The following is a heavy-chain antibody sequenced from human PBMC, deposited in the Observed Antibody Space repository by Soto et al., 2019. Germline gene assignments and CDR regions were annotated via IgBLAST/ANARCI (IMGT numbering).Heavy chain of an antibody. CDR3: ARVGDYSYWYFDL. CDR2: INPSGGST. CDR1: GYTFTSYY. V-gene: IGHV1-46*03. D-gene: IGHD4-17*01. J-gene: IGHJ2*01. Sequence: VKVACKASGYTFTSYYMHRVRQSPGQGLEWMGIINPSGGSTSYAQKFQGRVTMTRDTSTSTVYMELSSLRSEDTAVYYCARVGDYSYWYFDLWGRGTLVTVSS.